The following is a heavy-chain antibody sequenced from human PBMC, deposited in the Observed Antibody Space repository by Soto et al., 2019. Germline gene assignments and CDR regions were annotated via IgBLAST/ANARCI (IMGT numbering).Heavy chain of an antibody. CDR3: ARHVYSYGYNY. D-gene: IGHD5-18*01. Sequence: SGTLSLTCTVSGDSISSSNYYWGWIRQPPGKGLEWIGTIYSGGSTYYNPSLKSRVTISVDTSKSQFSLKLNSVTAADAAVYYCARHVYSYGYNYWAQGTLVTVSS. V-gene: IGHV4-39*01. CDR2: IYSGGST. CDR1: GDSISSSNYY. J-gene: IGHJ4*02.